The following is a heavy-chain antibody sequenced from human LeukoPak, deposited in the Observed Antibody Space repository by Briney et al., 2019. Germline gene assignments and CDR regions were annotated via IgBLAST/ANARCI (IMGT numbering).Heavy chain of an antibody. D-gene: IGHD3-10*01. J-gene: IGHJ5*02. V-gene: IGHV4-34*01. CDR3: ARHEGGSGSYLGWFDP. CDR2: INHSGYT. CDR1: GAPFSNFY. Sequence: SETLSLTCAVSGAPFSNFYWSWIRQYPGKGLEWIGEINHSGYTNYNPSLKSRVTISVDTSKNQFSLKLSSVTAADTAVYYCARHEGGSGSYLGWFDPWGQGTLVTVSS.